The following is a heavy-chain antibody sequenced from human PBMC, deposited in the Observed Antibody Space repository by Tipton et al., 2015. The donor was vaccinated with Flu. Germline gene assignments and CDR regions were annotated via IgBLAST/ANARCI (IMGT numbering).Heavy chain of an antibody. D-gene: IGHD2-15*01. Sequence: SLRLSCAASGFTFSSYWMSWVRQAPGKGLEWVANIKQDGREKYYVDSVKGRFTISRDNAKNSLYLQMNSLRAEDTAVYYCARGKGYCSGGSCYSVWNAFDIWGQGKMVTVSS. CDR1: GFTFSSYW. CDR2: IKQDGREK. CDR3: ARGKGYCSGGSCYSVWNAFDI. V-gene: IGHV3-7*01. J-gene: IGHJ3*02.